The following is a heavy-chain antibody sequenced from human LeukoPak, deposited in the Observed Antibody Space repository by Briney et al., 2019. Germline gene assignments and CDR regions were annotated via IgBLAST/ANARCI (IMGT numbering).Heavy chain of an antibody. CDR3: TRHLNGAVTGDY. D-gene: IGHD2-21*02. V-gene: IGHV3-73*01. J-gene: IGHJ4*02. CDR1: GFTFSGSV. CDR2: IRSKANSYAT. Sequence: GGSLRHSCAASGFTFSGSVMHWVRPASGKGREWVGRIRSKANSYATAYTASVKGRFTISRDDSKNTAYLQMNSLKTEDTAVYYCTRHLNGAVTGDYWGQGTLVTVSS.